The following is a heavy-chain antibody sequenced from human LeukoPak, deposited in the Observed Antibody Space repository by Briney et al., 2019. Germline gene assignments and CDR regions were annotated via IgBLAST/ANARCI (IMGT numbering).Heavy chain of an antibody. CDR1: GYTFTGYY. D-gene: IGHD5-18*01. CDR3: ARDVKHTAMVGDY. V-gene: IGHV1-18*04. Sequence: ASVKVSCKASGYTFTGYYMHWVRQAPGQGLEWMGWISAYNGNTNYAQKLQGRVTMTTDTSTSTAYMELRSLRSDDTAVYYCARDVKHTAMVGDYWGQGTLVTVSS. CDR2: ISAYNGNT. J-gene: IGHJ4*02.